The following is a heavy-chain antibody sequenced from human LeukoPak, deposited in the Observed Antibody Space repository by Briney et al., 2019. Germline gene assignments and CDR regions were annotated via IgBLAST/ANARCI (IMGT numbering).Heavy chain of an antibody. CDR3: AKDPRGSYSRDYYYYMDV. J-gene: IGHJ6*03. V-gene: IGHV3-23*01. CDR2: ICGSGGTT. D-gene: IGHD1-26*01. Sequence: GGSLRLSCAASGFTFSSYAMSWVRQAPGKGLEWVSAICGSGGTTYYADSVRGRSTISRDNSKLTLYLQMNSLRAEDAAVYYCAKDPRGSYSRDYYYYMDVWGKGTTVTVSS. CDR1: GFTFSSYA.